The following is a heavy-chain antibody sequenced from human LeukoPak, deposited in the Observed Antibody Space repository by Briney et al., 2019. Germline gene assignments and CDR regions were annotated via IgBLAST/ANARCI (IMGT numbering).Heavy chain of an antibody. V-gene: IGHV3-48*03. J-gene: IGHJ4*02. CDR1: GFTFSSYE. CDR3: ARGITGMPHFDY. D-gene: IGHD1-20*01. Sequence: PGGSLRLSCAASGFTFSSYEMNWVRQAPGKGLEWVSYISSSGSTIYYADSVKGRFTISRDNAKNSLYLQMNSLRAEDTAVYYCARGITGMPHFDYWGQGTLLTVSS. CDR2: ISSSGSTI.